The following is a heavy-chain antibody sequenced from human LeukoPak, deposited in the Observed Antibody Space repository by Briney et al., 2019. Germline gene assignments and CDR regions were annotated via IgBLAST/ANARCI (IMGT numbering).Heavy chain of an antibody. CDR2: IRYDRRNQ. Sequence: PGGSLRLSCAASGFTFSSYGMHWVRQAPGKGLEWVAFIRYDRRNQYYADSVKGRFTISRDNSKSTLYLQMNSLRAEDTAVYYCAKGSKAVVFTRDHYMDVWGKGTTVTFSS. V-gene: IGHV3-30*02. CDR1: GFTFSSYG. J-gene: IGHJ6*03. D-gene: IGHD3-22*01. CDR3: AKGSKAVVFTRDHYMDV.